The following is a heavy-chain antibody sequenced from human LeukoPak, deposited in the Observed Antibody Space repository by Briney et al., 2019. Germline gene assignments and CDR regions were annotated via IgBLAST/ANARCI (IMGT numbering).Heavy chain of an antibody. CDR3: ARGREYSSSWYYYYYGMDV. CDR1: GYTFTSYD. D-gene: IGHD6-13*01. V-gene: IGHV1-8*01. CDR2: MNPNSGNT. Sequence: GASVKVSCKASGYTFTSYDINWVRQATGQGLEWMGWMNPNSGNTGYAQKFQGRVTMTRNTSISTAYMELSSLGSEDTAVYYCARGREYSSSWYYYYYGMDVWGQGTTVTVSS. J-gene: IGHJ6*02.